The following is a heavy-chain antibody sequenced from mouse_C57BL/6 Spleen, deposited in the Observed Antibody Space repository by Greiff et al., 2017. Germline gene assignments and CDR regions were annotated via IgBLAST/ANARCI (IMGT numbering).Heavy chain of an antibody. CDR2: IDPSDSDT. CDR3: AGSNYDYAMDY. D-gene: IGHD2-5*01. CDR1: GYTFTSYW. V-gene: IGHV1-52*01. Sequence: QVQLQQPGAELVRPGSSVKLSCEASGYTFTSYWMHWVKQRPIQGLEWIGNIDPSDSDTHYNQKFKDKATLTVDKSSSTAYMQLSSLTSEDSAVYYCAGSNYDYAMDYWGQGTSVTVSS. J-gene: IGHJ4*01.